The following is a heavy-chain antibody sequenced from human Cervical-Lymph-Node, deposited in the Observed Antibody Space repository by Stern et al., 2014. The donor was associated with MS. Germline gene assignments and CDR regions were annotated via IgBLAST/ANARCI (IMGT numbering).Heavy chain of an antibody. Sequence: VQLVESGGGVVQPGRSLRLSCAASGFTFSSYGMHWVRQAPGKGLEWVADISYDGTITFYADSMKGRFTISRDNSKNTLYLQLNGLRIEDTAVYYCATASPGSSWYHPDYWGQGTLVSVSS. V-gene: IGHV3-30*03. CDR3: ATASPGSSWYHPDY. CDR2: ISYDGTIT. D-gene: IGHD6-13*01. CDR1: GFTFSSYG. J-gene: IGHJ4*02.